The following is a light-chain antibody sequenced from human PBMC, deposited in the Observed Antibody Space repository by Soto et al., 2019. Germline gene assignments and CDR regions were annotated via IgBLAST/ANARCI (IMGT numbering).Light chain of an antibody. CDR2: SAS. J-gene: IGKJ4*01. V-gene: IGKV1-12*01. CDR3: QQVNSFPLT. Sequence: DIYMTQSPSSVSASVGDRVTITCRVSQGISNWLAWYQQKPGKTPKLLIFSASNLQNGVPSRFSGSGSGTDFTLTISGLQPEDFATYYCQQVNSFPLTSGGGTRWIS. CDR1: QGISNW.